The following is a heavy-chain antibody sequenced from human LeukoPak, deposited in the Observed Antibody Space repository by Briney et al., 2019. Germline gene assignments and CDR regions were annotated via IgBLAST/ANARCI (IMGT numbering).Heavy chain of an antibody. D-gene: IGHD6-19*01. CDR1: GFTFGDYA. CDR2: IRSKAYGGTT. V-gene: IGHV3-49*04. CDR3: TRSVVAGDPEYFDY. Sequence: GGSLRLSCTASGFTFGDYAMSWVRQAPGKGLEWVGFIRSKAYGGTTEYAASVKGRFTISRDDSKSIAYLQMNSLKTEDTAVYYCTRSVVAGDPEYFDYWGQGTLVTVSS. J-gene: IGHJ4*02.